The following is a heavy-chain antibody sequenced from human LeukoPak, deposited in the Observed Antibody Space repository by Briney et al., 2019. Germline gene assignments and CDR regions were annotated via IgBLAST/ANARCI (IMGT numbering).Heavy chain of an antibody. CDR2: IYYSGST. D-gene: IGHD2-15*01. V-gene: IGHV4-59*01. CDR3: ARDVDADGHDY. Sequence: SSETLSLTCTVSGGSISSYYWSWIRQPPGKGLEWIGYIYYSGSTNYNPSLKSRVTISVDTSKNQFSLKLSSVTAADTAVYYCARDVDADGHDYWGQGTLVTVSS. CDR1: GGSISSYY. J-gene: IGHJ4*02.